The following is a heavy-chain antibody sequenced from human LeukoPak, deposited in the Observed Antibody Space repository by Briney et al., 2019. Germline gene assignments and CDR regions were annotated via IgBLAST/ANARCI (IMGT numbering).Heavy chain of an antibody. CDR2: IWYDGSKK. CDR3: AKDYVGSLADAFDI. CDR1: GFSFSSYG. Sequence: GGSLRLSCAASGFSFSSYGMHWVRQAPGKGLEWVAVIWYDGSKKYSADSVKGRFTISRDNSKNTLYLQMNSLRAEDTAVYYCAKDYVGSLADAFDIWGQGTMVSVSS. J-gene: IGHJ3*02. V-gene: IGHV3-33*06. D-gene: IGHD2-15*01.